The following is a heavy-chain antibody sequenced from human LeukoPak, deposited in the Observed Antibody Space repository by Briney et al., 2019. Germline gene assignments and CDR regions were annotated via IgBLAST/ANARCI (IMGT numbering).Heavy chain of an antibody. V-gene: IGHV3-74*01. CDR2: INRDGSST. CDR1: GFTFSSHW. J-gene: IGHJ4*02. D-gene: IGHD1-1*01. CDR3: VRGGITNWINFDY. Sequence: GGSLRLSCAASGFTFSSHWMNWVRQAPGKGLVWVSRINRDGSSTAYAASVKGRFTISRDNAKNTLYLQMNSLKAEDTAQYYCVRGGITNWINFDYWGQGILVTASS.